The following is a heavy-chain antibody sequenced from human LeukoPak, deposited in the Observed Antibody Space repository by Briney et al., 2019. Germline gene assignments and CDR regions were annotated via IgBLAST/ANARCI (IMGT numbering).Heavy chain of an antibody. V-gene: IGHV1-8*01. CDR1: GYTFTSYD. CDR2: MNPNSGNT. D-gene: IGHD2-2*01. Sequence: GPVQVSCKASGYTFTSYDINWVRQATGQGLEWMGWMNPNSGNTGYAQKFQGRVTMTRNTSISTAYMELSSLRSEDTAVYYCARGPGYCSSTSCPHYYYYGMDVWGQGTTVTVSS. J-gene: IGHJ6*02. CDR3: ARGPGYCSSTSCPHYYYYGMDV.